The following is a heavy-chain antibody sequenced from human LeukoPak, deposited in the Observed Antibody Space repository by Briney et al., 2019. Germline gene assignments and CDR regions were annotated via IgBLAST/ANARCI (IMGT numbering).Heavy chain of an antibody. CDR3: ARQTAMGRSGDY. J-gene: IGHJ4*02. V-gene: IGHV5-51*01. CDR1: GYNFTSYW. Sequence: GESLKISCKASGYNFTSYWIGWVRQMPGKGLEWMGIIDPGDSETRYTPSFQGQVTISVDKSLTTAYLQWNSLKASDTAMYYCARQTAMGRSGDYWGQGTLVTVSS. CDR2: IDPGDSET. D-gene: IGHD5-18*01.